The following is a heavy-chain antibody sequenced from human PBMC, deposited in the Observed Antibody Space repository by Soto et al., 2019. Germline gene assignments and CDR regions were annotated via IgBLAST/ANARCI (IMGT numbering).Heavy chain of an antibody. Sequence: QVQLVESGGGVVQPGRSLRLSCAASGFTFSSHDMHWVRQAPGKGLEWVAVISYDGSNKYYGDSVKGRFTISRDNSNNTLYLQMNRLRAEDTAVYYCAVDSGGRSRDYYNPFDYWGQGTLVTVSS. CDR3: AVDSGGRSRDYYNPFDY. V-gene: IGHV3-30*03. D-gene: IGHD3-22*01. J-gene: IGHJ4*02. CDR2: ISYDGSNK. CDR1: GFTFSSHD.